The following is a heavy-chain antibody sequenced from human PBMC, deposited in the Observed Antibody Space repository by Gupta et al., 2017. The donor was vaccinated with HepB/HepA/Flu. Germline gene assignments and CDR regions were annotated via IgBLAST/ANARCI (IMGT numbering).Heavy chain of an antibody. D-gene: IGHD3-3*01. J-gene: IGHJ3*02. CDR3: ARPGFLEWLSALPDGDAFDI. V-gene: IGHV3-21*01. CDR1: GFTFSSYS. Sequence: EVQLVESGGGLVKPGGSLRLSCAASGFTFSSYSMNWVRQAPGKGLEWVASISSSSSYIYYADSVKGRFTISRDNAKNSLYLQMNSLRAEDTAVYYCARPGFLEWLSALPDGDAFDIWGQGTMVTVSS. CDR2: ISSSSSYI.